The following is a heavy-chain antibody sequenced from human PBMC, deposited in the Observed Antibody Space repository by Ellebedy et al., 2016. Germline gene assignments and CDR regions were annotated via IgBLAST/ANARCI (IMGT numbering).Heavy chain of an antibody. D-gene: IGHD3-3*01. CDR2: ISTDGSST. V-gene: IGHV3-74*01. CDR3: ARGSITVFGGVDV. CDR1: GFDFSDMP. J-gene: IGHJ6*04. Sequence: GESLKISXEASGFDFSDMPMNWVRQAPGKGLVWVSRISTDGSSTNYADSVKGRFTISRDNAKNTLYLQMNSLRAEDTAVYYCARGSITVFGGVDVWGKGTTVTVSS.